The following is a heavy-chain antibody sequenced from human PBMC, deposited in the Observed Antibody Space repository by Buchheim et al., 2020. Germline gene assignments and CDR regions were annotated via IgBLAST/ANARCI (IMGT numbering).Heavy chain of an antibody. CDR2: INHSGSA. CDR1: GGSFSGYY. CDR3: ARGGDIVVVVAADNWFDP. D-gene: IGHD2-15*01. Sequence: QVQLQQWGAGLLKPSETLSLTCAVSGGSFSGYYWSWIRQPPGKGLEWIGEINHSGSANYNPSLKSRVTISVDTSKNQFSLKLNSVTAADTAVYYCARGGDIVVVVAADNWFDPRGQGTL. J-gene: IGHJ5*02. V-gene: IGHV4-34*01.